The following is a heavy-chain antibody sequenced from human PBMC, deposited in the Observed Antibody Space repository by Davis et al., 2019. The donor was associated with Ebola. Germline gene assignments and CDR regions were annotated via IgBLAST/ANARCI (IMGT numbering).Heavy chain of an antibody. Sequence: PGGSLRLSCAASGFTLSIYTMHWVRQAPGTGLEWVAAISSDGRNKHYADSVRGRVVISRDTSKDTLYLPMSGLRAEDTAVYYCARGREDYLDYWGQGTLVTVSS. CDR2: ISSDGRNK. D-gene: IGHD1-26*01. CDR1: GFTLSIYT. J-gene: IGHJ4*02. CDR3: ARGREDYLDY. V-gene: IGHV3-30*09.